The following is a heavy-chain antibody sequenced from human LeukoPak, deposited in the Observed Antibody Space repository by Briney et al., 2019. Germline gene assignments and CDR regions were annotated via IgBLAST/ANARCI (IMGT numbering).Heavy chain of an antibody. V-gene: IGHV3-21*01. CDR3: ARPKNYDSSGYYNY. J-gene: IGHJ4*02. CDR1: GFTFSSYS. D-gene: IGHD3-22*01. Sequence: GGSLRLSCAASGFTFSSYSMNWVRQAPGKGLEWVSSITSSSTYIYYAGSVKGRFTISRDNAKNSLYLQMNSLRAEDTAVYYCARPKNYDSSGYYNYWGQGTLVTVSS. CDR2: ITSSSTYI.